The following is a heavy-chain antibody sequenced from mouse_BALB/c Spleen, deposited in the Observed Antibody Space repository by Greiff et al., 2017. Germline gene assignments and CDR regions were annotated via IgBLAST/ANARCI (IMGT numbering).Heavy chain of an antibody. CDR2: ISSGGSYT. Sequence: EVQGVESGGGLVKPGGSLKLSCAASGFTFSSYAMSWVRQSPEKRLEWVAEISSGGSYTYYPDTVTGRFTISRDNAKNTLYLEMSSLRSEDTAMYYCARRGRAYFDYWGQGTTLTVSS. V-gene: IGHV5-9-4*01. J-gene: IGHJ2*01. CDR3: ARRGRAYFDY. D-gene: IGHD3-1*01. CDR1: GFTFSSYA.